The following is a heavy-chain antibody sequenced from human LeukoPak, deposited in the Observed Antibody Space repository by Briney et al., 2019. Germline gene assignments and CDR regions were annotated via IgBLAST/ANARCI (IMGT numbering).Heavy chain of an antibody. J-gene: IGHJ4*02. CDR1: GVSISSSNNF. CDR3: ARHEEEDGYNAKTFDF. CDR2: MHYRGTT. Sequence: SETLSLTCTVSGVSISSSNNFWGWIRQPPGKGLEWIGSMHYRGTTYYIPSLKSRVTISVDTSKNQFSLKLSSVTAADTAVYYCARHEEEDGYNAKTFDFWGQGTLVTVS. V-gene: IGHV4-39*01. D-gene: IGHD5-24*01.